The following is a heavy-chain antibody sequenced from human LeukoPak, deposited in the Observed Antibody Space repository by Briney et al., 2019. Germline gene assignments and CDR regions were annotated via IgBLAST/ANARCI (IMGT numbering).Heavy chain of an antibody. CDR1: GGSISSSSYY. D-gene: IGHD1-14*01. CDR2: IYYSGNT. Sequence: SETLSLTCTVSGGSISSSSYYWGWIRQPPGKGLEWIGSIYYSGNTYYNPSLKSRVTISVDTSKNQFSLKLSSVTAADTAVYYCARHKNQAYFDYWGQGTLVTVSS. CDR3: ARHKNQAYFDY. V-gene: IGHV4-39*01. J-gene: IGHJ4*02.